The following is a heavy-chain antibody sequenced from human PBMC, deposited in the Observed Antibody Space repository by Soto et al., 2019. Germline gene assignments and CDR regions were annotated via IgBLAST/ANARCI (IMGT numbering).Heavy chain of an antibody. D-gene: IGHD3-3*01. CDR2: ISGSAERT. CDR3: AKDPMYYDFWSGTSGWFGS. CDR1: GFAFSSYA. V-gene: IGHV3-23*01. Sequence: PGGSLRLSCAASGFAFSSYAMNWVRQAPGKGLEWVSGISGSAERTYYADSVKGRFTISRDSSKNTVFLQMNSLRAEDTAVYYCAKDPMYYDFWSGTSGWFGSWGQGTLVTVSS. J-gene: IGHJ5*01.